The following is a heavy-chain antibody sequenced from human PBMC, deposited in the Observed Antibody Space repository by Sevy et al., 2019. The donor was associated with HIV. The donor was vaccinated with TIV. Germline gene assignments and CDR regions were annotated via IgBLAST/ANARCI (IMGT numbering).Heavy chain of an antibody. CDR2: ISPSSSTI. V-gene: IGHV3-48*01. CDR1: GFTFRTYN. D-gene: IGHD3-16*01. Sequence: GGSLRLSCAASGFTFRTYNMNWVRQAPGKGLKWLSYISPSSSTIHYADSVKGRFTISRDNPKSSLYLQMNRLRAGDTAVYYCARGGHLYYGMDVWGQGTTVTVSS. CDR3: ARGGHLYYGMDV. J-gene: IGHJ6*02.